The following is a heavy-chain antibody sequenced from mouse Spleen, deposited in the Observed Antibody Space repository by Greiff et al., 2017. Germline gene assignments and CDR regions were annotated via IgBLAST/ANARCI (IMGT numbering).Heavy chain of an antibody. D-gene: IGHD1-1*01. J-gene: IGHJ1*01. CDR2: ISSGGSYT. CDR3: ARHGGRYYGSSPHWYFDV. V-gene: IGHV5-9-3*01. CDR1: GFTFSSYA. Sequence: DVHLVESGGGLVKPGGSLKLSCAASGFTFSSYAMSWVRQTPEKRLEWVATISSGGSYTYYPDSVKGRFTISRDNAKNTLYLQMSSLRSEDTAMYYCARHGGRYYGSSPHWYFDVWGAGTTVTVSS.